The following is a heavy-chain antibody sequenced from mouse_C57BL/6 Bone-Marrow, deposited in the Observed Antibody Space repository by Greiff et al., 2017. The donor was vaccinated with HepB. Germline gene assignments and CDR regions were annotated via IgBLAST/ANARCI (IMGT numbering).Heavy chain of an antibody. J-gene: IGHJ4*01. Sequence: VQLQQSGAELMKPGASVKLSCKATGYTFTGYWIEWVKQRPGHGLEWIGEILPGSGSTNYNEKFKGKATFTADTSSNTAYMQLSSLTTEDSAICYCARSLGLRRGRARDYYAMDYWGQGTSVTVSS. CDR2: ILPGSGST. CDR3: ARSLGLRRGRARDYYAMDY. D-gene: IGHD2-4*01. V-gene: IGHV1-9*01. CDR1: GYTFTGYW.